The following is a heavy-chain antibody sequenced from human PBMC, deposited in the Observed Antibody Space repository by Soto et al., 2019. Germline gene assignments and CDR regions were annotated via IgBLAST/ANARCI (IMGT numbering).Heavy chain of an antibody. D-gene: IGHD3-22*01. CDR3: AKNPGYYYDSTGYHFDY. J-gene: IGHJ4*02. CDR1: EFTFSNYA. Sequence: PGGSMRLSCAASEFTFSNYAMSWVSKAPGKGLEWVSAISYGGGTTYYADSVKGRFTISRDNSKNTLYLQMNSLRAEDTAVYYCAKNPGYYYDSTGYHFDYWGQGTLVTVSS. CDR2: ISYGGGTT. V-gene: IGHV3-23*01.